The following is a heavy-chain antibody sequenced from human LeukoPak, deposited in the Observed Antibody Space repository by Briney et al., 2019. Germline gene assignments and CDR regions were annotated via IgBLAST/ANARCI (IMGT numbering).Heavy chain of an antibody. Sequence: PSETLSLTCAVYGGSFSGYYWSWIRQPPGKGLEWIGEINHSGSTNYNPSLKSRVTISVDTSKNQFSLKLSSVTAADTAVYYCARGVGSGWYPAYYYYGMDVWGQGTTVTVSS. D-gene: IGHD6-19*01. V-gene: IGHV4-34*01. CDR2: INHSGST. CDR1: GGSFSGYY. J-gene: IGHJ6*02. CDR3: ARGVGSGWYPAYYYYGMDV.